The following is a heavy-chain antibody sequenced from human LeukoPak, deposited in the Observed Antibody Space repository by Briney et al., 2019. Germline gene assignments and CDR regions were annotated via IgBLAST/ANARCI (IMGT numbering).Heavy chain of an antibody. CDR1: GFTFSSYA. CDR3: ARDYMDYYDSSGYYLVD. Sequence: GGSLRLSCAASGFTFSSYAMHWVRQAAGKGLEWVAVISYDGSNKYYADSVKGRFTISRDNSKNTLYLQMNSLRAEDTAVYYCARDYMDYYDSSGYYLVDWGQGTLVTVSS. D-gene: IGHD3-22*01. V-gene: IGHV3-30-3*01. J-gene: IGHJ4*02. CDR2: ISYDGSNK.